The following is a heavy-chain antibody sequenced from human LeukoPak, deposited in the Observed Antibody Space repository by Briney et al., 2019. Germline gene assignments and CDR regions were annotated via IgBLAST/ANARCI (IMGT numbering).Heavy chain of an antibody. V-gene: IGHV3-53*01. CDR1: GFVVSDTF. D-gene: IGHD6-13*01. J-gene: IGHJ3*02. Sequence: GGSLRLSCAASGFVVSDTFMSWFRQAPGKGLEWVSVIYTRGNKFYADSVKGRFTISRDNSENTLYLQMNNLRAEDTAVYYCARPHNSSLDNAFDIWGQGTRVTVSS. CDR3: ARPHNSSLDNAFDI. CDR2: IYTRGNK.